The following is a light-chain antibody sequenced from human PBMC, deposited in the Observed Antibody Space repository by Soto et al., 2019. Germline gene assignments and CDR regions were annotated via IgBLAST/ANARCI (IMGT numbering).Light chain of an antibody. V-gene: IGKV3-15*01. J-gene: IGKJ4*01. CDR3: QQYNNWPLP. CDR2: GAS. CDR1: QSVSSN. Sequence: EIVMTQSPATLSVSPGERATLSCRASQSVSSNSAWYQQKPGQAPRLLIYGASTRATGIPARFSGSGSGTEFTLTISSLQSEDFAVYYCQQYNNWPLPFGGGTKVEIK.